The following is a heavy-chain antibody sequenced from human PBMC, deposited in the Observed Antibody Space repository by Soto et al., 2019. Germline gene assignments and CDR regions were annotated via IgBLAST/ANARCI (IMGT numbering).Heavy chain of an antibody. Sequence: QVQLVQSGAEVKKPGASVKVSCKASGYTFTNYYIHWMRQAARQGLQWVGLINPKTGTTNDAPKFQGRFTMTSETATSTPLMDLRSLRSEKTAVFYCLGVLEGRYYYKSSGYWGPGTLVTVSS. J-gene: IGHJ4*02. V-gene: IGHV1-46*01. D-gene: IGHD3-22*01. CDR1: GYTFTNYY. CDR2: INPKTGTT. CDR3: LGVLEGRYYYKSSGY.